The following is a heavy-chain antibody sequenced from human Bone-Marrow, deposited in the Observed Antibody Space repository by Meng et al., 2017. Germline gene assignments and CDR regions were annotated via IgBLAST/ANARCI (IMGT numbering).Heavy chain of an antibody. CDR1: GFTFSSYA. CDR2: ISYDGSNK. Sequence: GESLKISCAASGFTFSSYAMHWVRQAPGKGLEWVAVISYDGSNKYYADSVKGRFTISRDNSKNTLYLQMNSLRAEDTAVYYCARANQLVRLLFARSSLSGAFDIWGQGTMVTVSS. D-gene: IGHD2-21*02. V-gene: IGHV3-30*07. J-gene: IGHJ3*02. CDR3: ARANQLVRLLFARSSLSGAFDI.